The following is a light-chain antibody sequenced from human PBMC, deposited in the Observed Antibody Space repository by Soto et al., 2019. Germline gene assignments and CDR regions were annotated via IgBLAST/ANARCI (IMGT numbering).Light chain of an antibody. CDR3: SSYAGSNKV. V-gene: IGLV2-8*01. CDR1: SSDVGGYNY. J-gene: IGLJ3*02. CDR2: EVS. Sequence: QSVLTQPPSASGSPGQSVTISCTGTSSDVGGYNYVSWYQQHPGKAPKLMIYEVSKRPSGVPDRFSGSKSGNTASLTVSGLQAGDEADYYCSSYAGSNKVFGGGTKLTVL.